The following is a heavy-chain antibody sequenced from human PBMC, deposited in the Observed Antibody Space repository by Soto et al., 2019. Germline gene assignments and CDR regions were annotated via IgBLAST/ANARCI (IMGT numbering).Heavy chain of an antibody. CDR3: ARDGAGNDRFDY. V-gene: IGHV6-1*01. CDR1: GDSVSSKSAT. Sequence: SQTLSVTCAISGDSVSSKSATWHWIRQSPSRGLEWLGRTYYRSKWYNDYALSVKSRVTIKPDTSKNQFSLQLNSVTAEDTAVYYCARDGAGNDRFDYWGQGTLVTVSS. CDR2: TYYRSKWYN. J-gene: IGHJ4*02. D-gene: IGHD1-1*01.